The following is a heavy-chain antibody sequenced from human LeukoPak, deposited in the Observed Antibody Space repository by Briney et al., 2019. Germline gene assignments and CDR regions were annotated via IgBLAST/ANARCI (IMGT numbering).Heavy chain of an antibody. CDR3: ARHKHSSGLASLDF. J-gene: IGHJ4*02. CDR2: ISYNGGT. D-gene: IGHD5-18*01. CDR1: GVSIIDYY. V-gene: IGHV4-59*08. Sequence: SETLSLTCTVSGVSIIDYYWSWIRQPPGKGLEWIAYISYNGGTYSNPSLKSRVTISMDTSKNQFSLKLSSVTAADTAIFYCARHKHSSGLASLDFWGPGTLVTVSS.